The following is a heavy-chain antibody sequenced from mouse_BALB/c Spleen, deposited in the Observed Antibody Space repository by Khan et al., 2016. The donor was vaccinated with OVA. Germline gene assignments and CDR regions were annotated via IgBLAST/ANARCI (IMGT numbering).Heavy chain of an antibody. CDR3: ARVIYYGYYFDY. CDR2: ISYSGVT. CDR1: GYSITSGYA. J-gene: IGHJ2*01. Sequence: EVQLVESGPGLVKPSQSLSLTCTVTGYSITSGYAWNWIRQFPGNKLEWMGYISYSGVTSYTPSLKSRISITRDTSKNKFFLQLNYVTTEDTTTYYCARVIYYGYYFDYWGQGTTRTVSS. D-gene: IGHD1-1*01. V-gene: IGHV3-2*02.